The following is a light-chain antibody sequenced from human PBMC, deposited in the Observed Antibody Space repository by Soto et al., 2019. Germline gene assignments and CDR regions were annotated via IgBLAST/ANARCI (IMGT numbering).Light chain of an antibody. CDR1: QSVSSN. CDR3: HQYDNLLKA. J-gene: IGKJ5*01. Sequence: ELVVTQSPSTVSVSTGERATLSCRASQSVSSNLAWYQQKPGQAPRRLIYGASTRATGIPARFSGSGSGTEFTLTISSLQSEDFAFYYFHQYDNLLKAFAQGTRLEIK. V-gene: IGKV3-15*01. CDR2: GAS.